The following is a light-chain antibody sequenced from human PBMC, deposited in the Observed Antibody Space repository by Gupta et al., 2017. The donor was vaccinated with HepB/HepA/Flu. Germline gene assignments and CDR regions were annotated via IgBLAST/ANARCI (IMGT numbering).Light chain of an antibody. V-gene: IGKV1-39*01. CDR2: AAS. CDR3: RYSDSTLFT. CDR1: QSISSY. Sequence: DIQMTQSPSSLSASVGDRVTITCRASQSISSYLNWYQQKPGKAPKLLIYAASSFQSGVPSRFSGYGTGLDFTLSIIRLQPEAIATYYCRYSDSTLFTFGQGTKMDIK. J-gene: IGKJ2*01.